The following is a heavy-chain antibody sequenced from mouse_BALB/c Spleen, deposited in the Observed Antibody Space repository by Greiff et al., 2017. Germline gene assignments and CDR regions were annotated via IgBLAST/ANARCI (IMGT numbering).Heavy chain of an antibody. Sequence: EVKLVESGGGLVKPGGSLKLSCAASGFTFSSYAMSWVRQSPEKRLEWVAEISSGGSYTYYPDTVTGRFTISRDNAKNTLYLEMSSLRSEDTAMYYCARGRDGSSLPWFAYWGQGTLVTVSA. CDR1: GFTFSSYA. V-gene: IGHV5-9-4*01. CDR3: ARGRDGSSLPWFAY. D-gene: IGHD1-1*01. CDR2: ISSGGSYT. J-gene: IGHJ3*01.